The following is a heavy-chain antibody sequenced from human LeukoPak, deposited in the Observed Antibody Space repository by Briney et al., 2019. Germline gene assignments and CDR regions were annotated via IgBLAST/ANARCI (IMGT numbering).Heavy chain of an antibody. CDR3: ARDRFYGDYIDYYFYGMDV. D-gene: IGHD4-17*01. V-gene: IGHV3-30*03. CDR2: ITHDGSNK. CDR1: GFTFSSYG. Sequence: GRSLRLSCAASGFTFSSYGMHWVRQAPGKGLEWVAIITHDGSNKYNADSVKGRFTISRDNSKNTLHLQMNSLRAEDTAVCYCARDRFYGDYIDYYFYGMDVRGQGTTVTVSS. J-gene: IGHJ6*02.